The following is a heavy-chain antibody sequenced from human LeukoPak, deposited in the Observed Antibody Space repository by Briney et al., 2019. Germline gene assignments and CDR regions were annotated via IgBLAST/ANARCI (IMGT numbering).Heavy chain of an antibody. CDR3: ATTCSGGSCYFDY. D-gene: IGHD2-15*01. V-gene: IGHV1-18*01. J-gene: IGHJ4*02. CDR2: ISAYNGNT. Sequence: SVKVSCKASGYTFTSYGISWVRQAPGQGLEWMGWISAYNGNTNYAQKLQGRVTMTTDTSTSTAYMELRSLSSDDTAVYYCATTCSGGSCYFDYWGQGTLVTVSS. CDR1: GYTFTSYG.